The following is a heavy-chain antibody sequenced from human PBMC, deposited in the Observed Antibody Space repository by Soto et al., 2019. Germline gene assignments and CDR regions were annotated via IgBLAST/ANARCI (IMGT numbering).Heavy chain of an antibody. CDR2: IWYDGSNK. D-gene: IGHD3-3*01. V-gene: IGHV3-33*01. CDR1: GFTFSSYG. J-gene: IGHJ4*02. Sequence: QVQLVESGGGVVQPGRSLRLSCAASGFTFSSYGMHWVRQAPGKGLEWVAVIWYDGSNKYYADSVKGRFTISRDNSKNTLYLQMNSLRAEDTAVYYCARGPDTHTIFGVVPPDYWGQGTLVTVSS. CDR3: ARGPDTHTIFGVVPPDY.